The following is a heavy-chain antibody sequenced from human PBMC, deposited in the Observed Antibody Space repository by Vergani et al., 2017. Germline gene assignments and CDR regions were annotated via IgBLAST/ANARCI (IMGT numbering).Heavy chain of an antibody. CDR1: GYTFTDYF. J-gene: IGHJ4*02. V-gene: IGHV1-2*02. Sequence: QVPLVQSGAEVKKPGASVKVSCKASGYTFTDYFMHLVRQAPGQGLEWMGWINPNSGGTNYAQKFQGRVTMTRDTSISTAYMELSNLRSDDPAVYYCARVGTSSNRDYFDYWGQGTLVTVSS. CDR3: ARVGTSSNRDYFDY. D-gene: IGHD2-2*01. CDR2: INPNSGGT.